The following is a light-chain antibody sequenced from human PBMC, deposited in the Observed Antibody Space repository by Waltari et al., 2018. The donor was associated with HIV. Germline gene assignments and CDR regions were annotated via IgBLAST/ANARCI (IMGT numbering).Light chain of an antibody. Sequence: QSVLTQPPSVSGAPGQRVTISCTGSHSNIGSTYAVPWYQLLPGKAPKLLIYANNNRPSGVPDRFSGSKSGASASLAITGLQAEDEADYSCQSYDSRLSAWVFGGGTKVTVL. CDR3: QSYDSRLSAWV. CDR2: ANN. J-gene: IGLJ3*02. V-gene: IGLV1-40*01. CDR1: HSNIGSTYA.